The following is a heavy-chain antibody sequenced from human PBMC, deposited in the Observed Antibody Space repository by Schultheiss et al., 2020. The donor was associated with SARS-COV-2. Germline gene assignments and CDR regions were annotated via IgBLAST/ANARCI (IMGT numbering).Heavy chain of an antibody. D-gene: IGHD3-10*01. CDR2: IKSKTDGGTT. CDR3: TTIWFREGNFDY. J-gene: IGHJ4*02. Sequence: GGSLRLSCAVSGYSISSGYYWGWIRQPPGKGLEWVGRIKSKTDGGTTDYAAPVKGRFTISRDDSKNTLYLQMNSLKTEDTAVYYCTTIWFREGNFDYWGQGTLVTVSS. V-gene: IGHV3-15*01. CDR1: GYSISSGYY.